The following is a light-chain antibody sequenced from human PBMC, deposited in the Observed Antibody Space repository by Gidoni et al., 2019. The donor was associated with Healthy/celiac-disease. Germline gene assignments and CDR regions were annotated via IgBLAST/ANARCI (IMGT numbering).Light chain of an antibody. CDR2: TAS. CDR3: QQYNSYPGT. J-gene: IGKJ1*01. Sequence: DIQITPSPSTLSASVGDRVTITCRASQSISSWLSWYQQKPGKAPKLLIYTASSLARGVPSRFSGSGSGTEFTPTISSLQPDDFATYYCQQYNSYPGTFGQGTKVEIK. V-gene: IGKV1-5*03. CDR1: QSISSW.